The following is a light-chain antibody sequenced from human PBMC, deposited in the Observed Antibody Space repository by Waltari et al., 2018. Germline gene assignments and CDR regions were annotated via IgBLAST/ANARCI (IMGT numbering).Light chain of an antibody. CDR3: SSFTSSSTWV. V-gene: IGLV2-14*03. CDR1: SSAVGGYND. Sequence: QPALTQPASVSGSPGQSISISCTGTSSAVGGYNDVDRFLQHPGNAPKLMIYDVTNRPPGVSNRFSVSTSGNSASLPISGLQSEDEADYYCSSFTSSSTWVFGGRTKLTVL. CDR2: DVT. J-gene: IGLJ3*02.